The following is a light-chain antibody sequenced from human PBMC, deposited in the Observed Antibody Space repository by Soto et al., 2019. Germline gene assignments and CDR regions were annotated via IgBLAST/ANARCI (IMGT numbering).Light chain of an antibody. CDR3: QHYYAYSYT. CDR1: QDVNSW. CDR2: RAA. Sequence: IQMTQSPSTVSASVGDRVTITCRARQDVNSWVAWYQHKSGKAPKLLIYRAATLENSVPSRFSGSGSETEFTLTISGLQPDDSGTYYCQHYYAYSYTFGQGTKVEIK. J-gene: IGKJ2*01. V-gene: IGKV1-5*03.